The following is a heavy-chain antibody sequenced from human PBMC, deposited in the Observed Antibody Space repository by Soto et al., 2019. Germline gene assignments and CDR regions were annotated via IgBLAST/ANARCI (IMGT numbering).Heavy chain of an antibody. V-gene: IGHV1-69*13. CDR1: GGTFSSYA. CDR2: IIPIFGTA. D-gene: IGHD3-16*01. Sequence: SVKVSCKASGGTFSSYAISWVRQAPGQGLEWMGGIIPIFGTANYAQKFQGRVTITADESTSTAYMELSSLRSEDTAVYYCASYYGPYYYYGMDVWGQGTTVTVSS. J-gene: IGHJ6*02. CDR3: ASYYGPYYYYGMDV.